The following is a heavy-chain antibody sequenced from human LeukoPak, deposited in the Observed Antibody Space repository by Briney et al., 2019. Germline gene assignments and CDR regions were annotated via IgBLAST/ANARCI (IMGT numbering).Heavy chain of an antibody. Sequence: GGSLRLSCAASGFTFDDYAMHWVRQAPGKGLEWVSGISWNSGSIGYADSEKGRFTISRDNAKNSLYLQMYSLRAEDMALYYCAKGTHSGWAYYFDYWGQGTLVTVSS. D-gene: IGHD6-19*01. CDR3: AKGTHSGWAYYFDY. CDR2: ISWNSGSI. J-gene: IGHJ4*02. CDR1: GFTFDDYA. V-gene: IGHV3-9*03.